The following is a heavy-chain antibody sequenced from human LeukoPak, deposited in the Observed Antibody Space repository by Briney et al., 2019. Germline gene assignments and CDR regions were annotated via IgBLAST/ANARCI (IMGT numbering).Heavy chain of an antibody. CDR3: TTVRKPDCFGSGCYYYGMDV. D-gene: IGHD6-19*01. V-gene: IGHV3-15*01. J-gene: IGHJ6*02. CDR2: IKSKTDGGTT. CDR1: GFTFSNAW. Sequence: PGGSLRLSCAASGFTFSNAWMSWVRQAPGKGPEWVGRIKSKTDGGTTDYAAPVKGRFTISRDDSKNTLYLQMNSLKTEDTAVYYCTTVRKPDCFGSGCYYYGMDVWGQGTTVTVSS.